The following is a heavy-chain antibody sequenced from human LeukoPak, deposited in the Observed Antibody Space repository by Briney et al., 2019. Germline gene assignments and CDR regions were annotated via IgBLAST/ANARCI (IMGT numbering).Heavy chain of an antibody. Sequence: GGSLRLSCAASGFTFSSYWMHWVRQAPGKGLVWVSRINSDGSSTSYADSVKGRFTISRDNAKNTLYLQMNSLRAEDTALYYCARGVTTVTFLDYWGQGTLVTVSS. V-gene: IGHV3-74*01. CDR1: GFTFSSYW. CDR3: ARGVTTVTFLDY. J-gene: IGHJ4*02. D-gene: IGHD4-17*01. CDR2: INSDGSST.